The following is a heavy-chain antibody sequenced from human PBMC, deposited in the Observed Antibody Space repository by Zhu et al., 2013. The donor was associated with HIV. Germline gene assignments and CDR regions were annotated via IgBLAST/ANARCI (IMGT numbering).Heavy chain of an antibody. D-gene: IGHD4-4*01. CDR2: IIPMFGAM. J-gene: IGHJ4*02. CDR1: GDTFSNYA. Sequence: QVRLVQSGAEVKKPGSSVKVSCKASGDTFSNYAISWVRQAPGQGLEWMGGIIPMFGAMNYAQKFRGRVTMTRDTSITTGYLELSRLRSDDTAVYYCARGVDDYRNFYSFNYWGQGTLVTVAS. CDR3: ARGVDDYRNFYSFNY. V-gene: IGHV1-69*06.